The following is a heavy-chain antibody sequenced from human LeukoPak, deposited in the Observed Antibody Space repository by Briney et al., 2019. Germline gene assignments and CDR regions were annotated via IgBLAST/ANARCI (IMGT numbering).Heavy chain of an antibody. CDR1: GFTFSSYW. V-gene: IGHV3-7*01. J-gene: IGHJ4*02. CDR2: IQQDGSEK. D-gene: IGHD3-10*01. CDR3: ASARGNGYYFDY. Sequence: PGRSLTLSCLAYGFTFSSYWMSWVRPAAGKGLEWVANIQQDGSEKYYVDSVRGRFTISRDNATNSLYLQVNSLIAEDTSVYYCASARGNGYYFDYWGQGTLVTVSS.